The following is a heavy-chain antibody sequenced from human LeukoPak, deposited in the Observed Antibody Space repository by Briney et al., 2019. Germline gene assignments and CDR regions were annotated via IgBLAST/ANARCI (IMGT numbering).Heavy chain of an antibody. D-gene: IGHD3-9*01. CDR2: ISYDGSNK. V-gene: IGHV3-30*18. CDR1: GFTFSSYG. CDR3: AKDTAYIFTGYSYYYYYGMDV. Sequence: GGSLRLSCAASGFTFSSYGMHWVRQAPGKGLEWVAVISYDGSNKYYADSVKGRFTISRDNSKNTLYLQMNSLRAEDTAVYYCAKDTAYIFTGYSYYYYYGMDVWGQGTTVTVSS. J-gene: IGHJ6*02.